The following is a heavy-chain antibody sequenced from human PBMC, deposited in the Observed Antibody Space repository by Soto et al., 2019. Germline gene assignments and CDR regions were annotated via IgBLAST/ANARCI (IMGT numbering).Heavy chain of an antibody. D-gene: IGHD3-22*01. CDR3: ARGQWSAVVVIPSDY. CDR1: GYPFTSYY. J-gene: IGHJ4*02. Sequence: ASLKVSCKSSGYPFTSYYIHWVRQAPGQGLEWMGIINPSGGSSSYAQKFQGRVTMTRDTSTSTVYMELSSLRSEDTAVYYCARGQWSAVVVIPSDYWGQGTLVTVSS. V-gene: IGHV1-46*01. CDR2: INPSGGSS.